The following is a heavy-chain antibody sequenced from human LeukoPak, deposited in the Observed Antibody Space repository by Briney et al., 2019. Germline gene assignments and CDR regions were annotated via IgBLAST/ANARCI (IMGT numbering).Heavy chain of an antibody. CDR3: ARSPESARIAVAGYYFDY. J-gene: IGHJ4*02. D-gene: IGHD6-19*01. V-gene: IGHV3-53*04. CDR1: GFTVSSNY. CDR2: IYSGGST. Sequence: GGSLRLSCAASGFTVSSNYMSWVRQAPGKGLEWVSVIYSGGSTYYADSVKGRFTISRHNSKNTLYLQMNSLRAEDTAVYYCARSPESARIAVAGYYFDYWGQGTLVTVSS.